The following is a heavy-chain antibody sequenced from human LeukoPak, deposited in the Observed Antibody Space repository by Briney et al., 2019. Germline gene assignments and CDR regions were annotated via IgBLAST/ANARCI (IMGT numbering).Heavy chain of an antibody. V-gene: IGHV3-23*01. CDR2: ISGSGTTT. J-gene: IGHJ4*02. D-gene: IGHD6-6*01. CDR1: GFTFSNCA. CDR3: ARTHIAARPGYYFDY. Sequence: PGGSLRLSCGASGFTFSNCAMSWVRQARGKGPEWVSDISGSGTTTNYGDSVKGRFTISRDNSKNTLYLQMNSLRAEDTAVYYCARTHIAARPGYYFDYWGQGTLVTVSS.